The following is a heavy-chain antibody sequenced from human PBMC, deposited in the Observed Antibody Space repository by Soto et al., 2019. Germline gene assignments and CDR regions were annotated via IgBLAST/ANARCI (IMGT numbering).Heavy chain of an antibody. CDR3: ARNSRWIAVAATGQNWFDP. CDR2: ISAYNGNT. CDR1: GYTFTSYG. D-gene: IGHD6-19*01. V-gene: IGHV1-18*01. J-gene: IGHJ5*02. Sequence: ASVKVSCKASGYTFTSYGISWVRQAPGQGLEWMGRISAYNGNTNYAQKLQGRVTMTTDTSTSTAYMELRSLRSDDTAVYYCARNSRWIAVAATGQNWFDPWGQGTLVTVSS.